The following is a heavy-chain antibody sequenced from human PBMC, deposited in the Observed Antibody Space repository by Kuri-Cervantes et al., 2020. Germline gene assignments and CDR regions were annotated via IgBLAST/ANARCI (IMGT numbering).Heavy chain of an antibody. D-gene: IGHD6-13*01. Sequence: GESLKISCAASGFMFGDHTMNWVRQAPGKGLEWVANIKQDGSEKYYVDSVKGRFTISRDNAKNSLYLQMNSLRAEDTAVYYCARRGGRGKLGYYYMDVWGKGTTVTVSS. CDR3: ARRGGRGKLGYYYMDV. CDR2: IKQDGSEK. J-gene: IGHJ6*03. CDR1: GFMFGDHT. V-gene: IGHV3-7*01.